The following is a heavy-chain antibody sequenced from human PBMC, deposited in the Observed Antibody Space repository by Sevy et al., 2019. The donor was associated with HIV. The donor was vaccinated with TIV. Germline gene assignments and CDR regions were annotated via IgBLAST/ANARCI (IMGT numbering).Heavy chain of an antibody. V-gene: IGHV3-21*01. CDR1: GFTFSSYS. Sequence: GGSLRLSCAASGFTFSSYSMNWVRQAPGKGLEWVSSISSSSSYIYYIDSVKGRFTISRDNAKNSLYLQMNSLRAEDTAVYYCARGGFDGIFDPWGQGTLVTVSS. J-gene: IGHJ5*02. D-gene: IGHD1-26*01. CDR3: ARGGFDGIFDP. CDR2: ISSSSSYI.